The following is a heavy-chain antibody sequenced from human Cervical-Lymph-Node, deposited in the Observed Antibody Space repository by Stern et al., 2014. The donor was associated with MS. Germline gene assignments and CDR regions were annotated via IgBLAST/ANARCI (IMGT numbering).Heavy chain of an antibody. CDR3: ARKALSMDHYFDS. D-gene: IGHD2-2*03. V-gene: IGHV4-59*01. J-gene: IGHJ4*02. CDR2: AFHTGTT. CDR1: GASISTYY. Sequence: QVQLQESGPGLVKPSETLSLTCTVSGASISTYYWSWIRPPPGRGPEWVGYAFHTGTTIYNPSLKSRVTISLDTSKNQFSLILRSVTAADTAVYYCARKALSMDHYFDSWGQGALVTVSS.